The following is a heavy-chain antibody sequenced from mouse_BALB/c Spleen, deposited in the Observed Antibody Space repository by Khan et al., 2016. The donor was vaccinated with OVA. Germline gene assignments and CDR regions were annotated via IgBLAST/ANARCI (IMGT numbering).Heavy chain of an antibody. D-gene: IGHD1-1*01. CDR3: GGGNYYGYYFDY. J-gene: IGHJ2*01. Sequence: EVQLVESGPGLVKPSQSLSLTCTVTGYSITNNYAWNWIRQFPGNKLECMGYISYSGSTNYNPSLKSRISITRDTSKNQFFLQLNSVTTEDTATYYCGGGNYYGYYFDYWGQGTTLTVSA. V-gene: IGHV3-2*02. CDR2: ISYSGST. CDR1: GYSITNNYA.